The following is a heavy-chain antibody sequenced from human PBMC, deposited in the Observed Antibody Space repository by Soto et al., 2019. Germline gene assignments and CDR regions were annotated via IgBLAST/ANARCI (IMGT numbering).Heavy chain of an antibody. CDR2: IKSKTDGGTT. Sequence: EVQLVESGGGLVKPGGSLRLSCAASGFTFSNAWMNWVRQAPGKGLEWVGRIKSKTDGGTTDYAAPVKGRFTISRDDSKNTLYLKMNSLKTEDTAVYYCTTIGGGAVAGLNRYWGQGTLVTVSS. CDR1: GFTFSNAW. V-gene: IGHV3-15*07. J-gene: IGHJ4*02. CDR3: TTIGGGAVAGLNRY. D-gene: IGHD6-19*01.